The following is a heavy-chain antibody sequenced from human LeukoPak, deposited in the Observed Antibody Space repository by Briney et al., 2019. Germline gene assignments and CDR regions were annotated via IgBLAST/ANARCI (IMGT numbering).Heavy chain of an antibody. D-gene: IGHD7-27*01. Sequence: PSETLSLTCAVSGGSISSGGYSWSWIRQPPGTGLEWIGFISHSGTASYNPSLKSRLTISVDMSKNQFSLKLTSVTAADTAVYYCARLGPHLDHWGQGILVTVSS. CDR3: ARLGPHLDH. CDR2: ISHSGTA. CDR1: GGSISSGGYS. V-gene: IGHV4-30-2*01. J-gene: IGHJ4*02.